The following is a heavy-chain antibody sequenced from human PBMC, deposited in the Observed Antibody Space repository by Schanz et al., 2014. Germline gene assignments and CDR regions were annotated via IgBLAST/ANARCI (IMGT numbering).Heavy chain of an antibody. CDR2: IYSSGST. CDR3: AKVAPAATYLDS. D-gene: IGHD2-2*01. V-gene: IGHV3-66*01. J-gene: IGHJ4*02. CDR1: GFTVSNSY. Sequence: VDLVESGGGLAQPGGSLRLSCAASGFTVSNSYIHWVRQAPGKGLEWVSTIYSSGSTYYADSVRGRFTISRDNAKNSVFLQMNRLRAEDTAVYYCAKVAPAATYLDSWGLGTLVTVSS.